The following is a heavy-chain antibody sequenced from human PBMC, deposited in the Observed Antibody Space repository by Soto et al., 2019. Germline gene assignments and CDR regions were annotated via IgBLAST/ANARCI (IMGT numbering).Heavy chain of an antibody. Sequence: GESLKISCKGSGYSFTSYWISWVRQMPGKGLEWMGRIDPSDSYTNYSPSFQGHVTISADKSISTAYLQWSSLRAEDTAVYYCAKTNSGWYSVFGRGGSAVDYWGQGTLVTVSS. J-gene: IGHJ4*02. V-gene: IGHV5-10-1*01. CDR1: GYSFTSYW. CDR3: AKTNSGWYSVFGRGGSAVDY. CDR2: IDPSDSYT. D-gene: IGHD6-19*01.